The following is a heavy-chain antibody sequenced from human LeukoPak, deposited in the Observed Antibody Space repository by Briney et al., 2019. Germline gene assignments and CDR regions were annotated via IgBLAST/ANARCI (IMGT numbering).Heavy chain of an antibody. J-gene: IGHJ4*02. CDR2: VNPNSGGT. CDR3: ARVERGYSGYDYQY. V-gene: IGHV1-2*02. Sequence: ASVKVSCKASGYTFTGYFMHWVRQAPGQGLEWMGWVNPNSGGTSSTQNFQGRVTMTRDTSISTAYMELSRLRSDDTAVYYCARVERGYSGYDYQYWGQGTLVTVSS. D-gene: IGHD5-12*01. CDR1: GYTFTGYF.